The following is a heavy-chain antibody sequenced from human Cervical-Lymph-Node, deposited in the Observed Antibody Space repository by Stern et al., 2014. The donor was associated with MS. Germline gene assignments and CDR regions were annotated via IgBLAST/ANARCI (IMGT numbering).Heavy chain of an antibody. V-gene: IGHV3-30*18. CDR3: AKGPVWNWYFDL. J-gene: IGHJ2*01. CDR2: ISYDGSNK. Sequence: VQLVESGGGVVQPGRSLRLSCAASGFTFSSYDMHWVRQAPGKGLEWVAVISYDGSNKYYADSVKGRFTISRYNSKQPLYLQMNSLRAEDTAVYYCAKGPVWNWYFDLWGRGTLVTVSS. CDR1: GFTFSSYD. D-gene: IGHD3-16*01.